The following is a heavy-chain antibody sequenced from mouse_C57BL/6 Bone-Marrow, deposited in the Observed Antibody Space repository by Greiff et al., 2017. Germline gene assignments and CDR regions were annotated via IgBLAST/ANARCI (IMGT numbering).Heavy chain of an antibody. CDR1: GYSITSGYF. J-gene: IGHJ4*01. D-gene: IGHD2-4*01. CDR3: ARRIYYDYDGDYSAMDY. V-gene: IGHV3-6*01. Sequence: EVQLQESGPGLVKPSQSLSLSCSATGYSITSGYFWNWIRQSPGNKLEWMGYISYDGNNNYNPTLKNRISITRDTYKNQSFLKLQSMTTEDTATYYCARRIYYDYDGDYSAMDYWGQGTSVTVSS. CDR2: ISYDGNN.